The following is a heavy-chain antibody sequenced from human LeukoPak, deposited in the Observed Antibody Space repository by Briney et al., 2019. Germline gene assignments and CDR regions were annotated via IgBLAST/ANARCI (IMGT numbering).Heavy chain of an antibody. Sequence: LTGGSLRLSCAASGVTFSSYAMSWGRQAPGKGLEWVAVISNDGSEKHYADPVKGRFTIPRDNSKNTLYLQMNSLRAEDTAVYYCAREGSSGYYPYWGQGILVTVSS. D-gene: IGHD3-22*01. CDR1: GVTFSSYA. CDR3: AREGSSGYYPY. CDR2: ISNDGSEK. J-gene: IGHJ4*02. V-gene: IGHV3-30*03.